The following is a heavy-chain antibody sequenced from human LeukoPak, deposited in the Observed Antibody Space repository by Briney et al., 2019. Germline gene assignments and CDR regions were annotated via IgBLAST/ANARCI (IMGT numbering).Heavy chain of an antibody. J-gene: IGHJ4*02. Sequence: RGSLRLSCAASGFTFSSYGMHWVRQAPGKGLEWVSSINNVGSHIYYAGSVKGRFTISRDNTKNSLYLQMNSLRAEDTAVYYCSRDPTYYLRYGYFDYWGQGALVTVSS. D-gene: IGHD1-26*01. CDR2: INNVGSHI. CDR1: GFTFSSYG. CDR3: SRDPTYYLRYGYFDY. V-gene: IGHV3-21*01.